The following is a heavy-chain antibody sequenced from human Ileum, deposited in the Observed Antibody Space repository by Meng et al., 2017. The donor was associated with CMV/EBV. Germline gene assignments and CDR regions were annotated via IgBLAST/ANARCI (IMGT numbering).Heavy chain of an antibody. CDR1: GYTFTGYY. J-gene: IGHJ3*02. Sequence: KASGYTFTGYYMHWVRQAPGQGLEWMGWINPNSGGTNYAQKFQGRVTMTRDTSISTAYMELSRLRSDDTAVYYCARDPANYDTLVDIWGQGTMVTVSS. D-gene: IGHD3-22*01. V-gene: IGHV1-2*02. CDR2: INPNSGGT. CDR3: ARDPANYDTLVDI.